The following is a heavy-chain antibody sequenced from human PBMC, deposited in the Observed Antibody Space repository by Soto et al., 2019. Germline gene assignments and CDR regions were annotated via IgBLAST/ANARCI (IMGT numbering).Heavy chain of an antibody. CDR3: AKEGDFVTYYCMNV. V-gene: IGHV3-23*01. J-gene: IGHJ6*02. CDR1: GFTFSSYA. D-gene: IGHD3-3*01. CDR2: ISGSGGTT. Sequence: GGSLRRSCAASGFTFSSYAMSWVRQPPGNGLECVSAISGSGGTTYYADSVKGRFTISRDNSKNMLYLQMNSLSAEDTAVYDYAKEGDFVTYYCMNVWGQGTTVTVS.